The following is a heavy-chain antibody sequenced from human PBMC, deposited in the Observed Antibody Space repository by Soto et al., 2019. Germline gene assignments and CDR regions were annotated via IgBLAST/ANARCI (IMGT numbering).Heavy chain of an antibody. CDR1: GYTFTSYD. D-gene: IGHD2-21*01. V-gene: IGHV1-8*01. CDR2: MNPNSGST. CDR3: ARAYCGGDCYSPAFDI. Sequence: ASVKVSCKASGYTFTSYDINWVRQDTGQGLEWMGWMNPNSGSTGYAQKFQGRVTMTRNTSISTAYMELSSLRSEDTAVYYCARAYCGGDCYSPAFDIWGQGTMVTVSS. J-gene: IGHJ3*02.